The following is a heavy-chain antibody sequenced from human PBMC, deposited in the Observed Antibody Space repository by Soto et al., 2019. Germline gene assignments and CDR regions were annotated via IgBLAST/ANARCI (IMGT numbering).Heavy chain of an antibody. CDR1: GGAISSSNW. Sequence: SETLSLTCAVSGGAISSSNWWGWVRQPPGKGLEWIGEIYHSGSTNYNPSLKSRVTISVDKSKNQFSLKLSSVTAADTAVYYCARVIMPNWFDPWGQGTLVTVSS. V-gene: IGHV4-4*02. D-gene: IGHD2-2*01. CDR3: ARVIMPNWFDP. J-gene: IGHJ5*02. CDR2: IYHSGST.